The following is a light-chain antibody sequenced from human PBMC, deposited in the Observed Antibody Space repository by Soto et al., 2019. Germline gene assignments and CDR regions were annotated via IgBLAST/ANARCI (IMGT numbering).Light chain of an antibody. CDR2: AAS. Sequence: DLQMTQSPSSLSASVGDRVTITCRASQSISSYLNWYQQKPGKAPKLPIYAASSLQSGVPSRFSGSGSGTDFTLTISSLQPEDFATYYCQQSYSTLITFGQGTRLEIK. CDR1: QSISSY. V-gene: IGKV1-39*01. J-gene: IGKJ5*01. CDR3: QQSYSTLIT.